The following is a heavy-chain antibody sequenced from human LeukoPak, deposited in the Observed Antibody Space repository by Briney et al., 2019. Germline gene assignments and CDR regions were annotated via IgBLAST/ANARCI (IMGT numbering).Heavy chain of an antibody. CDR2: ISSSTNTI. V-gene: IGHV3-48*04. J-gene: IGHJ4*02. Sequence: GGSLRLSCEVSGFPFTLYNMNWVRQAPGKGLEWLSYISSSTNTIYYADSVKGRFTISRDNAKNSLYLQMNGLGAEDTAVYYCVRDNPRCCGVVPANIDDYWGQGTLVTVSS. CDR3: VRDNPRCCGVVPANIDDY. CDR1: GFPFTLYN. D-gene: IGHD2-15*01.